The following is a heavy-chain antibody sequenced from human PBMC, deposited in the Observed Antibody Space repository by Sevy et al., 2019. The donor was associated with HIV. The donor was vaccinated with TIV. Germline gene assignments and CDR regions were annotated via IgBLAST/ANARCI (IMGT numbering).Heavy chain of an antibody. CDR3: ARASSSGGDCYYLQY. Sequence: ASVKVSCKSSGDSFSGYTIIWVRQAPGQGLEWMGGIIPISGPAGPTNSAQNFQDRATITADISTHTAYMELSSLRSEDTALYFCARASSSGGDCYYLQYWGQCTLVTVSS. J-gene: IGHJ1*01. CDR2: IIPISGPAGPT. V-gene: IGHV1-69*06. CDR1: GDSFSGYT. D-gene: IGHD2-21*02.